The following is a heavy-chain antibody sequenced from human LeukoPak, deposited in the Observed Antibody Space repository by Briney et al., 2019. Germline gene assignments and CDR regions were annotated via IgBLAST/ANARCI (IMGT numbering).Heavy chain of an antibody. Sequence: GGSLRLSCAASGFTFSSYAMSWVRQAPGQGPEWVSGISGHSDSTYHADSVKGRFTISRDNSKNTLYLQMNSLRAEDTAVYYCAGYVWGTYRYTNYWGQGALVTVSS. CDR3: AGYVWGTYRYTNY. V-gene: IGHV3-23*01. D-gene: IGHD3-16*02. CDR2: ISGHSDST. J-gene: IGHJ4*02. CDR1: GFTFSSYA.